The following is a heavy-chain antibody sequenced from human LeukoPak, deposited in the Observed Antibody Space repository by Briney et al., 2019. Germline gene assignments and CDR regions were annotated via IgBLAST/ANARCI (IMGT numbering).Heavy chain of an antibody. CDR3: ASGGGGSFFQY. Sequence: GGSLRLSCAASGFTFSSYAMHWVRQAPGKGLEWVAVISYDGSNKYYADSVKGRFTISRDNSKNTLYLQMNSLRAEDTDVYYCASGGGGSFFQYWGQGTLVTVSS. D-gene: IGHD2-15*01. V-gene: IGHV3-30*04. J-gene: IGHJ1*01. CDR1: GFTFSSYA. CDR2: ISYDGSNK.